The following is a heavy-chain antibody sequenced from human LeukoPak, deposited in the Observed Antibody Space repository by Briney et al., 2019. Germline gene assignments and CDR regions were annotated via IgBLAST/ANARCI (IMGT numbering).Heavy chain of an antibody. D-gene: IGHD5-18*01. CDR3: ARDPRIQLWFGYFQH. CDR2: ISSSSSYT. J-gene: IGHJ1*01. Sequence: GGSLRLSWAASGCTFSDYYMSWSRQAPGKGLEWVSYISSSSSYTNYADSVKRRFTISRDNAKNSLYLQMNSLRAEDTAVYYCARDPRIQLWFGYFQHWGQGTLVTVSS. V-gene: IGHV3-11*05. CDR1: GCTFSDYY.